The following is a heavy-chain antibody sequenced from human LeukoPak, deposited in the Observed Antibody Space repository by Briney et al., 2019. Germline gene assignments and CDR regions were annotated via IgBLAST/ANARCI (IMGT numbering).Heavy chain of an antibody. Sequence: GRSLRLSCAASGFTFSSYGMHWVRQAPGKGLEWVTVISSDGSKKYYAHSVRGRFTISKDNAKNTLYLHMNSLRAEDTAVYYCAKDGDIVLMVYAPTYGMDVWGQGTTVTVSS. CDR2: ISSDGSKK. CDR1: GFTFSSYG. V-gene: IGHV3-30*18. D-gene: IGHD2-8*01. J-gene: IGHJ6*02. CDR3: AKDGDIVLMVYAPTYGMDV.